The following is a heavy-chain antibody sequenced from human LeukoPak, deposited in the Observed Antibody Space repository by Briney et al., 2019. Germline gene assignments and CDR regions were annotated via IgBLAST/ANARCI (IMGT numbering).Heavy chain of an antibody. CDR1: GGSISSYY. Sequence: PSETLSLTCTVSGGSISSYYWSWIRQPPGKGLEWIGRIYYSGSTYYNPSLKSRVTISVDTSKNKFSLKLSSVTAADTAVYYCARKGLTMIVVARLGETSWFDPWGQGTLVTVSS. D-gene: IGHD3-22*01. V-gene: IGHV4-59*05. CDR3: ARKGLTMIVVARLGETSWFDP. J-gene: IGHJ5*02. CDR2: IYYSGST.